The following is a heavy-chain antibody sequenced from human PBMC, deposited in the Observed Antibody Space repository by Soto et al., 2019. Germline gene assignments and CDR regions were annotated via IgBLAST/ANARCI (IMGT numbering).Heavy chain of an antibody. Sequence: EVQLLESGGGLVQPGGSLRLSCVGSGIEFSNYAMSWVRQAPGKGLEWVSIVSASGRSRYHADSVKGRFTISRDNSKNTVHLHVNTLRDEDTAVYYCARGGAMGVDYWGQGTLVTVSS. CDR3: ARGGAMGVDY. CDR1: GIEFSNYA. V-gene: IGHV3-23*01. J-gene: IGHJ4*02. CDR2: VSASGRSR. D-gene: IGHD1-26*01.